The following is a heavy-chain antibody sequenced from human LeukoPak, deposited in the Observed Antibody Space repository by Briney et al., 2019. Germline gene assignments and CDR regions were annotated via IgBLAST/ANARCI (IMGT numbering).Heavy chain of an antibody. CDR1: GGSISSYY. Sequence: SETLSLTCTVSGGSISSYYWSWIRQPPGKGLEWIGYIYTSGSTNYNPSLKSRVTMSVDTSKNQFSLKLSSVTAADTAVYYCARESPIIVYYYGMDVWGQGTTVTVSS. D-gene: IGHD1-26*01. CDR3: ARESPIIVYYYGMDV. CDR2: IYTSGST. J-gene: IGHJ6*02. V-gene: IGHV4-4*08.